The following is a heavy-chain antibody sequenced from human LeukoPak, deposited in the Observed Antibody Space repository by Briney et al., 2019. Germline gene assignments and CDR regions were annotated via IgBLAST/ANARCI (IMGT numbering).Heavy chain of an antibody. CDR1: GFTFTNYW. V-gene: IGHV3-7*01. CDR2: INLDGSRA. Sequence: PGGSLRLSCAVSGFTFTNYWMSWARQSPGKGLEWVTNINLDGSRAYYVDSVKGRFTISRDNAKNSLFLQMNSLSAEDTAVYYCGRAGPVTKDHFMDVWGKGTTVTVSS. CDR3: GRAGPVTKDHFMDV. D-gene: IGHD2-2*01. J-gene: IGHJ6*03.